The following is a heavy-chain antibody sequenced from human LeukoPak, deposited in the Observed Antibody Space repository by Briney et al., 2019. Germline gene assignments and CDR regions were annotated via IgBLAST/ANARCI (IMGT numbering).Heavy chain of an antibody. J-gene: IGHJ4*02. CDR2: IATSGET. Sequence: GGSLRLSCAASGFTFSSYAMCWVRQAPGKGLEWVSVIATSGETFYAESLRDRFTISRDNSKNTVFLQMSSLRAEDTATYYCANYKRGPTYYFESWGQGTLVTVSS. CDR1: GFTFSSYA. CDR3: ANYKRGPTYYFES. V-gene: IGHV3-23*01. D-gene: IGHD3-10*01.